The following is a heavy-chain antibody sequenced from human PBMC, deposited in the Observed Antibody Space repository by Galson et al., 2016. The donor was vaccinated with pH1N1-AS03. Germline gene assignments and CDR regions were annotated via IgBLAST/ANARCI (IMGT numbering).Heavy chain of an antibody. Sequence: SETLSLTCAVSGGSVSDNTWWSWVRQPPGKGLEWIGEVHYSGTTSYNPSLNSRVTMSIDKSNNQFSLNLGSVTAADTAVYFCASAGYHTPGYHYWGQGALVTVSS. J-gene: IGHJ4*02. V-gene: IGHV4-4*02. D-gene: IGHD3-16*02. CDR2: VHYSGTT. CDR1: GGSVSDNTW. CDR3: ASAGYHTPGYHY.